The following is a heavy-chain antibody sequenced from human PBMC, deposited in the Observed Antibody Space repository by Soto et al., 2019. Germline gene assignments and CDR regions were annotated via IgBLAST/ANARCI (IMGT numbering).Heavy chain of an antibody. Sequence: SETLSLTCTVSGGSISSGGYYWSWIRQHPGKGLEWIGYIYYSGSTYYNPSLKSRVTISVDTSKNQFSLKLSSVTAADTAVYYCAREIAVVAATTYYYYGMDVWGQGTTVTV. V-gene: IGHV4-31*03. D-gene: IGHD2-15*01. CDR3: AREIAVVAATTYYYYGMDV. CDR1: GGSISSGGYY. CDR2: IYYSGST. J-gene: IGHJ6*02.